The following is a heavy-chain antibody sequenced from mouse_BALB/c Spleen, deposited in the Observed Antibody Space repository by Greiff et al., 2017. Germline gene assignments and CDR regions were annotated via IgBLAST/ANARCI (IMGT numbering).Heavy chain of an antibody. D-gene: IGHD2-2*01. CDR2: IDPSDSYT. CDR3: ARDGYGTY. J-gene: IGHJ3*01. Sequence: QVQLQQPGAELVKPGASVKLSCKASGYTFTSYWMHWVKQRPGQGLEWIGEIDPSDSYTNYNQKFKGKATLTVDKSSSTAYMQLSSLTSEDSAVYYRARDGYGTYWGQGTLVTVSA. V-gene: IGHV1-69*02. CDR1: GYTFTSYW.